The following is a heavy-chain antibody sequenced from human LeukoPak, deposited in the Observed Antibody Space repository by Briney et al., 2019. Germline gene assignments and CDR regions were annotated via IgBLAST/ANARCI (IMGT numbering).Heavy chain of an antibody. Sequence: GGSLRLSCAASGFTFSDYSMNWVRQAPGKGLEWVANIKQDGSEKYYVDSVKGRITISRDNAKNSLYLQMNSLRAEDTAIYYCARISGYFDCWGQGTLVTVSS. CDR2: IKQDGSEK. V-gene: IGHV3-7*01. J-gene: IGHJ4*02. CDR1: GFTFSDYS. CDR3: ARISGYFDC. D-gene: IGHD3-10*01.